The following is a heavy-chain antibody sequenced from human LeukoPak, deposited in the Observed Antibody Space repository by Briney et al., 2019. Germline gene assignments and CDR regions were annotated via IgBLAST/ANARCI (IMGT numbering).Heavy chain of an antibody. CDR1: GFTFSSYG. J-gene: IGHJ4*02. V-gene: IGHV3-30*02. CDR2: IRYDGSNK. D-gene: IGHD3-10*01. CDR3: AKDLWYYYGSGSYYFPDY. Sequence: PGGSLRLSCAASGFTFSSYGMHWVRQAPGKGLEWVAFIRYDGSNKYYADSVKGRFTIFRDNSKDTLYLQMNSLRAEDTAVYYCAKDLWYYYGSGSYYFPDYWGQGTLVTVSS.